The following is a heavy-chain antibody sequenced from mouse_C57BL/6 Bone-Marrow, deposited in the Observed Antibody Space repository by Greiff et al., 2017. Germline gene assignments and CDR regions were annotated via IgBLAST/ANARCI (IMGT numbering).Heavy chain of an antibody. CDR3: ARYDPRAMDY. CDR1: GYTFTSYG. D-gene: IGHD2-12*01. V-gene: IGHV1-81*01. CDR2: IYPRSGNT. J-gene: IGHJ4*01. Sequence: VQLQQSGAELARPGASVKLSCKASGYTFTSYGISWVKQRTGQGLEWIGEIYPRSGNTYYNEKFKGKATLTADKSSSTAYMELRSLTSEDTAVYFCARYDPRAMDYWGQGTSVTVSS.